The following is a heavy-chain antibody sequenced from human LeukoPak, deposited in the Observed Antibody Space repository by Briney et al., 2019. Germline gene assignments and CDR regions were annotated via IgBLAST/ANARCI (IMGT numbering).Heavy chain of an antibody. CDR2: IFYSGST. J-gene: IGHJ5*02. D-gene: IGHD6-13*01. V-gene: IGHV4-39*01. Sequence: KPSETLSLTCTVSGGSISSSSYYWGWIRQPPGKGLEWIGNIFYSGSTYYNPSLKSRVTISVDTSKNQFSLKLSSVTAADTAVYYCARQRKAAADNWFDPWGQGTLVTVSS. CDR3: ARQRKAAADNWFDP. CDR1: GGSISSSSYY.